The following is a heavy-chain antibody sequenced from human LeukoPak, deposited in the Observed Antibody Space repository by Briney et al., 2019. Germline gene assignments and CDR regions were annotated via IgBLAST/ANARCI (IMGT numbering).Heavy chain of an antibody. CDR2: IRFDGSSN. D-gene: IGHD1-26*01. CDR1: GFTFNSYG. J-gene: IGHJ4*02. Sequence: GGSLRLSCAASGFTFNSYGIHWVRQAPGKGLEWVAFIRFDGSSNSYADSVKGRFTISRDNSNNMLYLQMNSLRAEDTAVYYCARLKWELPYYFDYWGQGPLVTVSS. CDR3: ARLKWELPYYFDY. V-gene: IGHV3-30*02.